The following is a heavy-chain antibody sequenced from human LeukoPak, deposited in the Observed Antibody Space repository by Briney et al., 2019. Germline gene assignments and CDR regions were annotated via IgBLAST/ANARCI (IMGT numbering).Heavy chain of an antibody. Sequence: SETLPLTCAVYGGSFSGYYWSWIRQPPGKGLEWIGEINHSGSTNYNPSLKSRVNISVDTSKNQFSLKLSSVTAADTAVYYCARVVVTAIPYYFDYWGQGTLVTVSS. CDR2: INHSGST. CDR3: ARVVVTAIPYYFDY. CDR1: GGSFSGYY. D-gene: IGHD2-21*02. V-gene: IGHV4-34*01. J-gene: IGHJ4*02.